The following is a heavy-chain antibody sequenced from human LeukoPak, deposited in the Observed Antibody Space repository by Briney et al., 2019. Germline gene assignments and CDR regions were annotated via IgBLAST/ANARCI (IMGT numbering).Heavy chain of an antibody. CDR3: ARDGMAATGSYYYYGMDV. CDR2: INWNGGST. V-gene: IGHV3-20*01. D-gene: IGHD6-13*01. CDR1: GFTFDDYG. Sequence: GGSLRLSCAASGFTFDDYGMSWVRRAPGKRLEWVSGINWNGGSTGYADSVKGRFTISRDNAKNSLYLQMNSLRAEDTALYHCARDGMAATGSYYYYGMDVWGQGTTVTVSS. J-gene: IGHJ6*02.